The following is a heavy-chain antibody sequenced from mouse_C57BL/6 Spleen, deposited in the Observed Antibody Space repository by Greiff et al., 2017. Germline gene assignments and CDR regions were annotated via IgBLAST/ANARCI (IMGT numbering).Heavy chain of an antibody. CDR3: TTMGQGYAMDY. CDR2: IDPEDGDT. V-gene: IGHV14-1*01. Sequence: EVQVVESGAELVRPGASVKLSCTASGFNINDYYMHWVKQRPEQGLEWIGRIDPEDGDTEYAPKFQGKATMTADTSSNTAYLQLSSLTSEDTAVDYCTTMGQGYAMDYWGQGTSVTVSS. J-gene: IGHJ4*01. D-gene: IGHD3-3*01. CDR1: GFNINDYY.